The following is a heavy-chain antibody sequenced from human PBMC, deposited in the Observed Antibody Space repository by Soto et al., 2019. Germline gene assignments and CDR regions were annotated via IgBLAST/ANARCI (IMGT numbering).Heavy chain of an antibody. CDR1: DNPFTYYG. CDR3: AANGGHYFGLDV. CDR2: ISGYNAKT. Sequence: XSVKVASTSSDNPFTYYGINWVRQTPGQGLEWLGWISGYNAKTRDAPKFQYRVTMTADTSTTTAFLEVRSLTSDDSGTYFCAANGGHYFGLDVWGQRTTVTVTS. V-gene: IGHV1-18*04. J-gene: IGHJ6*02. D-gene: IGHD2-8*01.